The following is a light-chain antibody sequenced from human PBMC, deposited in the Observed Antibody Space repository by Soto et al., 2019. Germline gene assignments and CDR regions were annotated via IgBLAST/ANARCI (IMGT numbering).Light chain of an antibody. Sequence: QPVLTQSPSASASLGASVKLTCTLSSGHSSYAIAWHQKQPGKGPRYLMDLNNDGSHTKGDGIPDRFSGSSSGADRFLIISSLQSEDEADYFCAGWIDTVNGPRWVFGGGTKLTVL. CDR1: SGHSSYA. V-gene: IGLV4-69*01. CDR3: AGWIDTVNGPRWV. J-gene: IGLJ3*02. CDR2: LNNDGSH.